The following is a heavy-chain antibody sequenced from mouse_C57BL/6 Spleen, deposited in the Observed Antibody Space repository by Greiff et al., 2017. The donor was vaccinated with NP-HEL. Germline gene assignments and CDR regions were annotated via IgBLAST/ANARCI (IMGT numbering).Heavy chain of an antibody. J-gene: IGHJ3*01. D-gene: IGHD2-1*01. CDR1: GFNIKDYY. V-gene: IGHV14-1*01. CDR3: TSQFSLYGNIPLLAY. CDR2: IDPEDGDT. Sequence: VQLQQSGAELVRPGASVKLSCTASGFNIKDYYMHWVKQRPEQGLEWIGRIDPEDGDTEYAPKFQGKATMTADTSSNTAYLQLSSLTSEDTAVYYGTSQFSLYGNIPLLAYWGQGTLVTVSA.